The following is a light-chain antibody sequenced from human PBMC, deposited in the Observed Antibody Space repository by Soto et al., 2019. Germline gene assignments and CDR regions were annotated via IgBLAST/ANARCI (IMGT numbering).Light chain of an antibody. J-gene: IGKJ4*01. V-gene: IGKV1-39*01. CDR2: AAS. CDR1: ESISRY. Sequence: DIQMTQSPSSLSASVGDRVTITCRASESISRYLNWYQQKPGKAPKLLISAASILQSGVPLRFSGSGSGTDFTLTISSLQLEDFATYYCQQSYSAPLTFGGGTKVGIK. CDR3: QQSYSAPLT.